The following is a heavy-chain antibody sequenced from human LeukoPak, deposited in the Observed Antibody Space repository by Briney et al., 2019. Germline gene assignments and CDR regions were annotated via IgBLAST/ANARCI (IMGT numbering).Heavy chain of an antibody. D-gene: IGHD2-15*01. J-gene: IGHJ4*02. CDR3: AKNAPRVVVVAATDY. Sequence: GGSLRLSCAASGFTFSSYSMNWVRQAPGKGLEWVSSISSSSSYIYYADSVKGRFTISRDNAKNSLYLQMNSLRAEDTAVYYCAKNAPRVVVVAATDYWGQGTLVTVSS. CDR1: GFTFSSYS. V-gene: IGHV3-21*01. CDR2: ISSSSSYI.